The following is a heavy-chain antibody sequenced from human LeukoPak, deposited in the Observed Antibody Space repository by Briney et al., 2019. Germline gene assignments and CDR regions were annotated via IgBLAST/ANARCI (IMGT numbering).Heavy chain of an antibody. CDR1: GFTFSRYW. D-gene: IGHD1-26*01. Sequence: PGGSLRLSCAASGFTFSRYWMSWVRQAPGKGLEWVANIKQDGSEKYYVDSVKGRFTISRDNAKNSLYLQMNSLRAEDTAVYYCAREISGSPTVYYFDYWGQGTLVTVSS. J-gene: IGHJ4*02. CDR3: AREISGSPTVYYFDY. V-gene: IGHV3-7*01. CDR2: IKQDGSEK.